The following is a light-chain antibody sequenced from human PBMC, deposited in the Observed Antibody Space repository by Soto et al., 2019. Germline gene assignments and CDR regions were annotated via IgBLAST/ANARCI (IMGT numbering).Light chain of an antibody. CDR2: RND. Sequence: QPVLTQPPSASGTPGQRVTISCSGSSSNIGNNYVYWYQQISGTAPKLLIYRNDQRPSGVPDRFSGSKSGTSASLAISGLRSEDEADYYCSAWDDGLSGSWVFGGGTKLTVL. CDR3: SAWDDGLSGSWV. CDR1: SSNIGNNY. J-gene: IGLJ3*02. V-gene: IGLV1-47*01.